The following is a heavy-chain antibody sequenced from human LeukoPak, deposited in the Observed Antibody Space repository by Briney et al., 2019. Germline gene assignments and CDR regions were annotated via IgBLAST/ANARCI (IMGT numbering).Heavy chain of an antibody. V-gene: IGHV4-39*07. J-gene: IGHJ4*02. CDR2: IYYSGSP. CDR1: GGSISSSSYY. CDR3: AREPESIVGATDYFDY. D-gene: IGHD1-26*01. Sequence: WETLSLTCTVSGGSISSSSYYWGWIRQPPGKGLEWIGSIYYSGSPYYNPSLKSRVTISEDTTKNQFSLKLSSVTAADTAVYYCAREPESIVGATDYFDYWGQGTLVTVSS.